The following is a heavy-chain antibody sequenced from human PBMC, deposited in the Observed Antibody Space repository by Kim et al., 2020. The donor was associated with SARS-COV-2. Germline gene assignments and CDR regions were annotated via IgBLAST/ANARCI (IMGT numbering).Heavy chain of an antibody. D-gene: IGHD6-19*01. CDR1: GFTFMSYS. J-gene: IGHJ4*02. Sequence: GGSLRLSCTASGFTFMSYSMNWVRQAPGKGLEWVSSISSSSSYIHYADSVKGRFTISRDNAKNSLFLQMDSLRDEDTAVYYCARETGVTAVAGLPIGDGGQGTLVTVS. CDR3: ARETGVTAVAGLPIGD. CDR2: ISSSSSYI. V-gene: IGHV3-21*01.